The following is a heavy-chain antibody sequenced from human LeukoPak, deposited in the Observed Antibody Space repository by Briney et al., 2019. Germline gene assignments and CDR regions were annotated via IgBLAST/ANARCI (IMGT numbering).Heavy chain of an antibody. Sequence: ASVKVSCKASGYTFTAYYMHWVRQAPGQGLEWMAWINPDSGSTNFAQKFQGRITMTRDTSIATAYMELSRLTSDDTAVYYCARQRITMVKNASDIWGQGTLVTVSS. CDR1: GYTFTAYY. J-gene: IGHJ3*02. CDR3: ARQRITMVKNASDI. V-gene: IGHV1-2*02. D-gene: IGHD3-10*01. CDR2: INPDSGST.